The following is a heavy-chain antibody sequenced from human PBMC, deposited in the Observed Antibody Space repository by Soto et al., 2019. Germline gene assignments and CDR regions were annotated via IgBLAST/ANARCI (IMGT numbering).Heavy chain of an antibody. CDR1: GGSISSVSYY. V-gene: IGHV4-39*01. CDR3: ASNSYAYTFYHY. J-gene: IGHJ4*02. D-gene: IGHD5-18*01. Sequence: SETLSLTCSVSGGSISSVSYYWGWIRQPPGKGLEWIGSIYYSGSAYYSPSLKSRVTMSVDTSKNQLSLELRSVTAADTAVYYCASNSYAYTFYHYWGQGTLVTVSS. CDR2: IYYSGSA.